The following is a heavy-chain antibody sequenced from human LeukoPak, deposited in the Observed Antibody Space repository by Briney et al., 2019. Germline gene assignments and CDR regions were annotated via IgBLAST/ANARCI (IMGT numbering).Heavy chain of an antibody. CDR3: ARGRGITYYDFRSGPPADY. J-gene: IGHJ4*02. D-gene: IGHD3-3*01. V-gene: IGHV1-46*01. CDR1: GYTFTSYY. CDR2: INPSGGST. Sequence: ASVKVSCKASGYTFTSYYMHWVRQAPGQGLEWMGIINPSGGSTSYAQKFQGRVTMTRDMSTSTVYMELSSLRSEDTAVYYCARGRGITYYDFRSGPPADYWGQGTLVTVSS.